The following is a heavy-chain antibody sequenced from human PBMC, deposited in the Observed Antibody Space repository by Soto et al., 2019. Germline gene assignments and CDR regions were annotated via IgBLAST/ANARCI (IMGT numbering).Heavy chain of an antibody. V-gene: IGHV2-5*02. CDR3: AHSRVRTGNYENRHYYYYMDV. Sequence: SGPTLVNPTQTLTLTCTFSGFSLSTSGVGVGWIRQPPGKALEWLALIYWDDDKRYSPSLKSRLTITKDTSKNQVVLTMTNMDPVDTATYYCAHSRVRTGNYENRHYYYYMDVWGKGTTVTVSS. CDR2: IYWDDDK. D-gene: IGHD4-4*01. J-gene: IGHJ6*03. CDR1: GFSLSTSGVG.